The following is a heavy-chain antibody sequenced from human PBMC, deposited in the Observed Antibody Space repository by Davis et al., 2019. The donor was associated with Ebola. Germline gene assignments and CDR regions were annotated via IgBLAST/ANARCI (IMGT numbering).Heavy chain of an antibody. V-gene: IGHV1-2*04. CDR1: GYTFTSYY. J-gene: IGHJ6*02. CDR2: INPNSGGT. Sequence: AASVKVSCKASGYTFTSYYMHWVRQAPGQGLEWMGWINPNSGGTNYAQKFQGWVTMTRDTSISTAYLQWSSLKASDTAMYYCASNTRYYYYGMDVWGQGTTVTVSS. CDR3: ASNTRYYYYGMDV.